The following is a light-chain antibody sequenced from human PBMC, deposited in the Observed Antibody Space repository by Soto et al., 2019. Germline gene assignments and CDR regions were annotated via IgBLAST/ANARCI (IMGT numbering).Light chain of an antibody. CDR2: DVT. Sequence: QSALTQPASVSGSPGQSITISCTGTSTDVGGNDYVSWYQQHTGKAPKVIIYDVTHRPAGVSNRFSGSKSGNTASLTISGLQAEDEADYYCYSHTDGTPGAFGGGTKLTVL. CDR3: YSHTDGTPGA. J-gene: IGLJ2*01. V-gene: IGLV2-14*03. CDR1: STDVGGNDY.